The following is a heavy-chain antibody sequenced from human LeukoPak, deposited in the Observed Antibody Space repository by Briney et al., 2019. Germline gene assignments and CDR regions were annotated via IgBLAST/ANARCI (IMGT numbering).Heavy chain of an antibody. J-gene: IGHJ5*02. CDR1: GGTFSSYA. CDR2: IIPIFGTA. Sequence: ASVKVSCKASGGTFSSYAISWVRQAPGQGLEWMGGIIPIFGTANYAQKFQGRVTITADKSTSTAYMELSSLRSEDTAVYYCARTLRGYSGYDTRFSPWGQGTLVTVSS. D-gene: IGHD5-12*01. CDR3: ARTLRGYSGYDTRFSP. V-gene: IGHV1-69*06.